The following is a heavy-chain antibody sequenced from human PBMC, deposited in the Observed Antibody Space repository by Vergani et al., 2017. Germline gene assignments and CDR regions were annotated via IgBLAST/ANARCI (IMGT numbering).Heavy chain of an antibody. J-gene: IGHJ2*01. Sequence: QIQLQESGPGLVKASETLSLTCTVSGDSIISRSYYWGWIRQPPGKGLGWIGSIYNSGNGDSSSSLKSRVTISADTSKNQFSLRLTSVTAADTAVYYCASGKYYSDSTSHFRGRYFDVWGRGTLVTVPS. V-gene: IGHV4-39*01. CDR3: ASGKYYSDSTSHFRGRYFDV. CDR1: GDSIISRSYY. D-gene: IGHD3-16*01. CDR2: IYNSGNG.